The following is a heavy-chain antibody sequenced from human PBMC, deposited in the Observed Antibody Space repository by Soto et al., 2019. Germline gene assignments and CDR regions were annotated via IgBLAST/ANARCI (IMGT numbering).Heavy chain of an antibody. Sequence: PSETLSLTCTVSGGSISSYYWSWIRQPPGKGLEWIGYIYYSGSTNYNPSLKSRVTISVDTSKNQFSLKLSSVTAADTAVYYCAREADSGWLRNWYYFDYWGQGTLVTVSS. CDR3: AREADSGWLRNWYYFDY. D-gene: IGHD5-12*01. V-gene: IGHV4-59*01. CDR2: IYYSGST. CDR1: GGSISSYY. J-gene: IGHJ4*02.